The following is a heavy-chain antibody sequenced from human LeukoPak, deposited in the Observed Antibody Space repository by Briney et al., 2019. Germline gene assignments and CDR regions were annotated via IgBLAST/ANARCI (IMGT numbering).Heavy chain of an antibody. CDR1: GYMFTDYY. CDR3: ARDDSSDILTGFMDV. D-gene: IGHD3-9*01. V-gene: IGHV1-2*02. J-gene: IGHJ6*03. CDR2: IDPNSGGT. Sequence: GASVKVSCKASGYMFTDYYMHWVRQAPGQGLEWMGWIDPNSGGTKSAQKFQGRVTMTRDTSISTAYMELSRLRSDDTAVYYCARDDSSDILTGFMDVWGKGTTVTVSS.